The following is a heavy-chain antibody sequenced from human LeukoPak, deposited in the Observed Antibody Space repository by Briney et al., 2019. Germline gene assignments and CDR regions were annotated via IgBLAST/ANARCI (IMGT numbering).Heavy chain of an antibody. CDR1: GGSISSYY. J-gene: IGHJ4*02. Sequence: MASETLSLTCTVSGGSISSYYWSWIRQPPGKGLEWIGYIYYSGSTNYNPSLKSRVTISVDTSKNQFSLKLSSVTAADTAVYYCARGRAGPYYYWGQGTLVTVSS. D-gene: IGHD2-21*01. CDR3: ARGRAGPYYY. CDR2: IYYSGST. V-gene: IGHV4-59*01.